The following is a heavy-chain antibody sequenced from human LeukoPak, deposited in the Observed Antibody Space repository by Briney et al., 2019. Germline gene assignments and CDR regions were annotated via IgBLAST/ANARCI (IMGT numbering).Heavy chain of an antibody. CDR2: ISDDGTDE. CDR1: GFIFNDYA. Sequence: GGSLRLSCAASGFIFNDYAMHWVRQAPGKGLEWVALISDDGTDEYYADSVKGRFTISRDDSKNTLYLQMNSLRAEDTAVYYCGRPHLRIQVRPVEIEYWGQGTLVTVSS. V-gene: IGHV3-30-3*01. CDR3: GRPHLRIQVRPVEIEY. J-gene: IGHJ4*02. D-gene: IGHD3-3*01.